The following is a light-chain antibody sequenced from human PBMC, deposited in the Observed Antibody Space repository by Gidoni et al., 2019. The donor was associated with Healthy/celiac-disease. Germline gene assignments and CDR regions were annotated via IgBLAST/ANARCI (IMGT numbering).Light chain of an antibody. J-gene: IGLJ2*01. CDR2: DVS. V-gene: IGLV2-14*01. CDR1: SSDVGGYNY. Sequence: QSALTQPAYVAGSHGQSITITCTGTSSDVGGYNYVSWYQPHPGKAPQLLIYDVSNRRSGVSNRFSGSKSGNPASLTIAGLHAEVAASYYCSSYTSSSTLVVFGGGTTLTVL. CDR3: SSYTSSSTLVV.